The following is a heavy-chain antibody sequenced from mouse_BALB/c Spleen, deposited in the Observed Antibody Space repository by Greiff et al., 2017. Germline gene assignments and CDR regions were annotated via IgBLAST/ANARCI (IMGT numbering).Heavy chain of an antibody. D-gene: IGHD3-1*01. CDR3: ATARPIRGFAY. Sequence: QVQLKQSGAELMKPGASVKISCKATGYTFSSYWIEWVKQRPGHGLEWIGEILPGSGSTNYNEKFKGKATFTADTSSNTAYMQLSSLTSEDSAVYYCATARPIRGFAYWGQGTLVTVSA. CDR1: GYTFSSYW. CDR2: ILPGSGST. V-gene: IGHV1-9*01. J-gene: IGHJ3*01.